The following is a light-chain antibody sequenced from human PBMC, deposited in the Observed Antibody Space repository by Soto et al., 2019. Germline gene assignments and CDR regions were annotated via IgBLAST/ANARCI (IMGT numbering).Light chain of an antibody. CDR2: DAS. V-gene: IGKV1-5*01. CDR1: QSISSW. CDR3: QQYNSLWT. Sequence: DSQMTQSPSTLPASVGHRVPITCRASQSISSWLAWYHQKPGKVPKLLIYDASSLESGVPSRFSGSGSGTEFTLTLSSLQPDDFATYYCQQYNSLWTFGQGTKVDIK. J-gene: IGKJ1*01.